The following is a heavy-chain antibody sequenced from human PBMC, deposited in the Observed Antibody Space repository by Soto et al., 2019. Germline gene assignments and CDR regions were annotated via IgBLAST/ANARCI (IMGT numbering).Heavy chain of an antibody. CDR3: ARHEGAYSSGWYYY. Sequence: SETLSLTCTVSGGSISSSSYYWGWIRQPPGKGLEWIGSIYYSGSTYYNPSLKSRVTISVDTSKNQFSLKLSSVTAADTAVYYCARHEGAYSSGWYYYWGQGTLVTVSS. CDR2: IYYSGST. D-gene: IGHD6-19*01. CDR1: GGSISSSSYY. V-gene: IGHV4-39*01. J-gene: IGHJ4*02.